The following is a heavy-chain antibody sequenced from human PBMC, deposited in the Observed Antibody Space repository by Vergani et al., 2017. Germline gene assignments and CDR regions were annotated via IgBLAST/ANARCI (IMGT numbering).Heavy chain of an antibody. J-gene: IGHJ6*03. D-gene: IGHD3-10*01. Sequence: QVKLQQWGAGLLKPSETLSLICAVYGGSFSGYYWSWIRQPPGKGREWFGEINLSGSTNYNPSLKSRATISVDMSKNQFSLKLSSVTAADTAVYYCARGGATVSGFGAPHYYYVDGGGKGTTVTVSS. CDR2: INLSGST. V-gene: IGHV4-34*01. CDR3: ARGGATVSGFGAPHYYYVDG. CDR1: GGSFSGYY.